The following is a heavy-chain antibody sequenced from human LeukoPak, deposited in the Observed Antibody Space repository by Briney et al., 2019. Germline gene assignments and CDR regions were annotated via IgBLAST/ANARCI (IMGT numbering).Heavy chain of an antibody. CDR1: GFTFSSTG. CDR3: ARDAGTAWPFDY. V-gene: IGHV3-23*01. CDR2: ISGSGDNK. D-gene: IGHD2-21*02. J-gene: IGHJ4*02. Sequence: PGGSLRLSCAASGFTFSSTGMSWVRQAPGKGLYWVSTISGSGDNKHYAASVRGRFTISRDNSKNTMYLELNSLRAEDTAIYYCARDAGTAWPFDYWGQGALITVSS.